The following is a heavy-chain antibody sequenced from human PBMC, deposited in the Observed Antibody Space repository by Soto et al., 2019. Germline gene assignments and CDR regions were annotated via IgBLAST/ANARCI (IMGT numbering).Heavy chain of an antibody. Sequence: GGSLRLSCAASGFTFSSYAMHWVRQAPGKGLEWVAVISYGGSNKYYADSVKGRFTISRDNSKNTLYLQMNSLRAEDTAVYYCARVLERGYYYGMDVWGQGTTVTVSS. CDR3: ARVLERGYYYGMDV. CDR2: ISYGGSNK. CDR1: GFTFSSYA. D-gene: IGHD1-1*01. J-gene: IGHJ6*02. V-gene: IGHV3-30-3*01.